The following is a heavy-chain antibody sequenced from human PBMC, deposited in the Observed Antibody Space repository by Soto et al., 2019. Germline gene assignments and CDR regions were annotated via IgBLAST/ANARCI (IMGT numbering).Heavy chain of an antibody. V-gene: IGHV4-39*07. CDR3: ARGGNTAFAYYFYGMDV. D-gene: IGHD5-18*01. Sequence: SETLSLTCTVSGASIRSESYYWGWIRQPPGKGLEWIGTIYHTGSTNYNPSLKSRVTISLDTSKNQFSLKVSSVTAADTAMYYCARGGNTAFAYYFYGMDVWGQGTTVTVSS. CDR2: IYHTGST. J-gene: IGHJ6*02. CDR1: GASIRSESYY.